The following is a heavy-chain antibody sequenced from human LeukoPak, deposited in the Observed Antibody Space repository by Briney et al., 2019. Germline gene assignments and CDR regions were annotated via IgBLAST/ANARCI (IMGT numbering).Heavy chain of an antibody. J-gene: IGHJ3*02. Sequence: SETLSLTCTVSGGSISSSSYYWGWIRQPPGKGLEWIGSIYYSGSTYYNPSLKSRVTISVDTSKNQFSLKLSSVTAADTAVYYCARFGVKGYDILTGYHPEAFDIWGQGTMVTVSS. V-gene: IGHV4-39*07. CDR2: IYYSGST. CDR3: ARFGVKGYDILTGYHPEAFDI. D-gene: IGHD3-9*01. CDR1: GGSISSSSYY.